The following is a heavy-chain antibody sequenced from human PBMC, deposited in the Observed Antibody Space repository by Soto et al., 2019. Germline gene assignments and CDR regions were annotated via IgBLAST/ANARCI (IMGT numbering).Heavy chain of an antibody. CDR2: INHSGST. CDR1: GGSFSGYY. J-gene: IGHJ4*02. V-gene: IGHV4-34*01. D-gene: IGHD3-10*01. CDR3: ARGLPYYYGSGSYGDY. Sequence: QVQLQQWGAGLLKPSETLSLTCAVYGGSFSGYYWSWIRQPPGKGLEWIGEINHSGSTNYNPSLKRRVTISVDTSKNQFSLKLSSVTAADTAVYYCARGLPYYYGSGSYGDYWGQGTLVTVSS.